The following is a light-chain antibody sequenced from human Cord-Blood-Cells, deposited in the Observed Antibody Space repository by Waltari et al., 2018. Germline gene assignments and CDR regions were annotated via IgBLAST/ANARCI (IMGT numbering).Light chain of an antibody. V-gene: IGKV1-39*01. CDR3: QQSYSTPIT. Sequence: DIQMTQSPSSLSASVGDRVTITCRASQSISSYLNWYQQKPGKAPKLLIYAASSLQSGVPSRFSGSGAGTDFTLTISSLQPEDCATYYCQQSYSTPITFGQGTRLEIK. CDR2: AAS. J-gene: IGKJ5*01. CDR1: QSISSY.